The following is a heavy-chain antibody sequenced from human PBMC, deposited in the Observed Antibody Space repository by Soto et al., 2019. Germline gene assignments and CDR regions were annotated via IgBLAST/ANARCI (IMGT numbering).Heavy chain of an antibody. V-gene: IGHV3-23*01. Sequence: EVQLLESGGGLVQPGGSLRLSCAASGFTFRSYAMTWVRQAPGRGLEWVSGISGGGDETYNADSVKGRFTISRDNSKNTLYLQMNSLRAEDTAIYYCVRGRGGDWGQGTLVTVSS. D-gene: IGHD3-10*01. J-gene: IGHJ4*02. CDR3: VRGRGGD. CDR1: GFTFRSYA. CDR2: ISGGGDET.